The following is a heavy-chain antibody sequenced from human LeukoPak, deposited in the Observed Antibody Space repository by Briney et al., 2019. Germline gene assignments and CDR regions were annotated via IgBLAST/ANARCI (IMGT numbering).Heavy chain of an antibody. V-gene: IGHV3-30*04. Sequence: GGSLRLSCAASGFTFSSYAMHWVRQAPGKGLEWVAVISYDGSNKYYADSVKGRFTISRDNSKNTLYLQMNSLRAEDTAVYYCATGSYDYVWGSYRYTGAGGFAFDYWGQGTLVTVSS. CDR1: GFTFSSYA. J-gene: IGHJ4*02. D-gene: IGHD3-16*02. CDR2: ISYDGSNK. CDR3: ATGSYDYVWGSYRYTGAGGFAFDY.